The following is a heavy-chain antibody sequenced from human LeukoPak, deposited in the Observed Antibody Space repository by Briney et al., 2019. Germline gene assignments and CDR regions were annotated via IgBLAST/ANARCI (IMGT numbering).Heavy chain of an antibody. CDR2: IYYSGST. D-gene: IGHD5-24*01. Sequence: GSLRLSCAASGFTFSSYAMSWVRQAPGKGLEWIGSIYYSGSTYYNPSLKSRVTISVDTSKNQFSLKLNSVTAADTAVFYCARAEMATIGGAFDVWGQGTMVTVSS. V-gene: IGHV4-39*07. J-gene: IGHJ3*01. CDR3: ARAEMATIGGAFDV. CDR1: GFTFSSYA.